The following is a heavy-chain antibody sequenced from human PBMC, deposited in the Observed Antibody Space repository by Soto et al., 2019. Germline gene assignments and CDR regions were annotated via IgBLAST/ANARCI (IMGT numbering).Heavy chain of an antibody. J-gene: IGHJ2*01. Sequence: QVQLVQSGAEVRKSGSSVKVSCKLSGASFDSYTITWVRQAPGQGLEWMGGTIPTFGTTNYAQKFQGRLTISADGFTSAAYMDLSSLTSEDTAVYYCARGPLYGRERGMDWYFDLWGRGTLVTVSS. CDR1: GASFDSYT. D-gene: IGHD2-2*02. V-gene: IGHV1-69*01. CDR2: TIPTFGTT. CDR3: ARGPLYGRERGMDWYFDL.